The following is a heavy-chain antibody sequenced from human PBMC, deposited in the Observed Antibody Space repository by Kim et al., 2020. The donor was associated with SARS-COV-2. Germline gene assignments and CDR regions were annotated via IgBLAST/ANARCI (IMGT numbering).Heavy chain of an antibody. V-gene: IGHV1-2*06. CDR1: GYTFTGYY. D-gene: IGHD3-10*01. Sequence: ASVKVSCKASGYTFTGYYMHWVRQAPGQGLEWMGRINPNSGDTNYAQKFQGRVTMTRDTSISTAYMELSRLRSDDTAVYYCARDPHYGSGQINWFDPWGQGTLVTVSS. CDR3: ARDPHYGSGQINWFDP. CDR2: INPNSGDT. J-gene: IGHJ5*02.